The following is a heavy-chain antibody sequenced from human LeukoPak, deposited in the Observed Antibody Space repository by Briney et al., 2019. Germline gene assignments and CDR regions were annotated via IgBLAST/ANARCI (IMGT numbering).Heavy chain of an antibody. CDR3: AKGSSIADRPGYLDL. CDR1: GFTVSRNY. CDR2: FFSGGTT. J-gene: IGHJ2*01. Sequence: PGGSLRLSCAASGFTVSRNYMSWVRQAPGKGLEWVSVFFSGGTTYYADSVKGRFAISRDTSKNTLYLQMNSLRAEDTAVYFCAKGSSIADRPGYLDLWGRGTLVTVSS. D-gene: IGHD6-6*01. V-gene: IGHV3-53*01.